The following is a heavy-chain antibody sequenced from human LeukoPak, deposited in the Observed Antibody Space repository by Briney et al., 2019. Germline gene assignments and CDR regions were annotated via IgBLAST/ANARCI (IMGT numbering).Heavy chain of an antibody. CDR2: ISGSGGST. J-gene: IGHJ4*02. Sequence: PGGSLRLSVEASEFTFSSYAMSWFRKAPGKGLEWVSAISGSGGSTYYADSVKGRFTISRDNSKNTLYLQMNSLRAEDTAVYYCAKGITVRADYWGQGTLVTVSS. CDR1: EFTFSSYA. V-gene: IGHV3-23*01. D-gene: IGHD4-11*01. CDR3: AKGITVRADY.